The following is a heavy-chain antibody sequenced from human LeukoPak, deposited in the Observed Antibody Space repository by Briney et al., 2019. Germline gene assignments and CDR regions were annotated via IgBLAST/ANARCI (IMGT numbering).Heavy chain of an antibody. CDR2: IDDRGATR. CDR3: AKGVRVHSGPYYFDC. V-gene: IGHV3-23*01. D-gene: IGHD1-1*01. Sequence: GGSLRLSCAASGVTFNNYAMSWVRQAPGQGLEWVSVIDDRGATRKYADSVKGRFTISRDNSKNTVYLQMNSLRAEDTAVYYCAKGVRVHSGPYYFDCWGQGTQVTVSS. J-gene: IGHJ4*02. CDR1: GVTFNNYA.